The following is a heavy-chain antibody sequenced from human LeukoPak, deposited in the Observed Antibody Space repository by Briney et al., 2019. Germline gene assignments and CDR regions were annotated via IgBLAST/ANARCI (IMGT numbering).Heavy chain of an antibody. CDR1: GYTFTDYY. Sequence: ASVKVSCKASGYTFTDYYMHWVRQAPGQGLEWMGWINPNSGGTNYAQKFQGRVTMTRDTSISTAYMELSRLRSDDTAVYYCARSEQQDYDILTGYYKPDRGFDYWGQGTLVTVSS. CDR2: INPNSGGT. V-gene: IGHV1-2*02. D-gene: IGHD3-9*01. CDR3: ARSEQQDYDILTGYYKPDRGFDY. J-gene: IGHJ4*02.